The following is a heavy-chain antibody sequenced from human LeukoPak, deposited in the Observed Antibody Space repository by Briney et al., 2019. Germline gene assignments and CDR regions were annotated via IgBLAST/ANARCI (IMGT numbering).Heavy chain of an antibody. Sequence: GESLKISCKGSGYSFTTYWIGLVRQMPGKGLEWMGIIYPGDSDTRYSPSFQGQVTISADKSISTAYLQWNSLKTSDTAMYYCTRAESSGWLDWGQGTLVTVSS. CDR1: GYSFTTYW. D-gene: IGHD6-19*01. J-gene: IGHJ4*02. CDR2: IYPGDSDT. V-gene: IGHV5-51*01. CDR3: TRAESSGWLD.